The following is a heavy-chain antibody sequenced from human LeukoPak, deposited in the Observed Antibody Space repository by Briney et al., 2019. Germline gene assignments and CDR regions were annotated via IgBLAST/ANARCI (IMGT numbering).Heavy chain of an antibody. CDR2: IYNSGNT. D-gene: IGHD3-10*01. V-gene: IGHV3-66*01. J-gene: IGHJ4*02. CDR1: GFTVSSND. CDR3: ARDPTYYGSGSANDY. Sequence: GGSLRLSCAASGFTVSSNDMSWVRQAPGKGLEWVSVIYNSGNTYYADSVKGRFTISRDNSKNTLYLQMNSLRAEDTAVYYCARDPTYYGSGSANDYWGQGTLVTVSS.